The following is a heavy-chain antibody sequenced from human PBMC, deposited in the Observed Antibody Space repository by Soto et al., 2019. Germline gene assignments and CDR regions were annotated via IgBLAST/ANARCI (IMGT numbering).Heavy chain of an antibody. J-gene: IGHJ6*02. V-gene: IGHV1-18*01. CDR1: GYTFTRYG. D-gene: IGHD2-8*01. CDR2: ISGYNGDT. CDR3: AKNGQPPYYYYGLDV. Sequence: QGHLVQSEAEVKKPGASVKVSCKASGYTFTRYGISWVRQAPGQGLEWMGWISGYNGDTNYAQKFQDRVSITIDTSMGTAYMELRSLTSDDTAIYYCAKNGQPPYYYYGLDVWCQGTNVTVSS.